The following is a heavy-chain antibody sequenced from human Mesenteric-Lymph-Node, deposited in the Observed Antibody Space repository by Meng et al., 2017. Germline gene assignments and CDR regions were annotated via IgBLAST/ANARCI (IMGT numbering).Heavy chain of an antibody. CDR3: ARAEYYNWFDP. CDR2: IYYSGNT. J-gene: IGHJ5*02. V-gene: IGHV4-30-4*01. Sequence: QVQVEESGPGVWMPVQTRSLYWTGSGGSMGSGDYFWNWIRPPPGKGLEWIGYIYYSGNTYYNPSLKSRVTISIATSKNQFSLKLSSVTAADTAVYYCARAEYYNWFDPWGQGTLVTVSS. D-gene: IGHD1-14*01. CDR1: GGSMGSGDYF.